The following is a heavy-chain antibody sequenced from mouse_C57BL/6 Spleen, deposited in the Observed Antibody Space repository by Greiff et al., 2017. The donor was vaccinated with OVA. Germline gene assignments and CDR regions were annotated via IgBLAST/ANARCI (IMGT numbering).Heavy chain of an antibody. CDR1: GYAFSSYW. Sequence: QVQLQQSGAELVKSGASVKISCKASGYAFSSYWMNWVKQRPGKGLEWIGQIYPGDGDTNYNGKFKGKATLTADKSSSTAYMQLSSLTSEDSAVYFCARIYYGYENYFDYWGQGTTLTVSS. J-gene: IGHJ2*01. V-gene: IGHV1-80*01. D-gene: IGHD2-2*01. CDR2: IYPGDGDT. CDR3: ARIYYGYENYFDY.